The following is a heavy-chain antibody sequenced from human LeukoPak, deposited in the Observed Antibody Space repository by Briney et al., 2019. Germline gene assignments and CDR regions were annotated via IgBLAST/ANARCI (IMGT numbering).Heavy chain of an antibody. CDR2: IRYDGSNK. V-gene: IGHV3-30*02. D-gene: IGHD3-10*01. Sequence: GGSLRLSCAASGFTFSSYGMHWVRQAPGKGLEWVAFIRYDGSNKYYADSVKGRFTISRDNSKNTLYLQMNSLRAEDTAVYYCAKDFLKSITLIRGVRSWVGYFDSWGQGTLVTVSS. CDR3: AKDFLKSITLIRGVRSWVGYFDS. J-gene: IGHJ4*02. CDR1: GFTFSSYG.